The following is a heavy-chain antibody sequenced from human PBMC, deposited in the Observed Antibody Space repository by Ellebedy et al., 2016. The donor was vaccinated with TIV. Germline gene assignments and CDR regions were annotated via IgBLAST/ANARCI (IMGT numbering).Heavy chain of an antibody. D-gene: IGHD2-21*02. CDR2: IYYSGST. CDR1: GGSISSGSYY. V-gene: IGHV4-61*01. Sequence: MPSETLSLTCIVSGGSISSGSYYWSWIRQPPGKGLEWIGYIYYSGSTNYNPSLKSRVTISVDTSKNQFSLKLSSVTAADTAVYYCARQGDLAEYFQHWGQGTLVTVSS. CDR3: ARQGDLAEYFQH. J-gene: IGHJ1*01.